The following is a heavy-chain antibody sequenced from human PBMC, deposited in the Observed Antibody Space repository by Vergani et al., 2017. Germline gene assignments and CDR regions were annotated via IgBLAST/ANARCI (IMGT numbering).Heavy chain of an antibody. CDR3: ARDNKQLRPRTFAL. V-gene: IGHV4-4*07. CDR1: GFSFSDYA. J-gene: IGHJ3*01. Sequence: VQLLESGGGLVQPGGSLRLSCAASGFSFSDYAMSWVRQAPGKGLEWIGRIYVSGITDYNSSLQSRVSMSVDTSKNQFSLTLTSVTTPDTAVYYCARDNKQLRPRTFALWGQGTMVTVSS. D-gene: IGHD4-23*01. CDR2: IYVSGIT.